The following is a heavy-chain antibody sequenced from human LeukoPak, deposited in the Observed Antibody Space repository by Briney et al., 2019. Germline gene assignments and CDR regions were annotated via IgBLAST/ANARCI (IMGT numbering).Heavy chain of an antibody. D-gene: IGHD3-22*01. V-gene: IGHV3-30*19. CDR1: GFSIRTYG. CDR3: ARRGPPDGNYGNWIDP. CDR2: IQNDGENE. Sequence: GRSLRLSCEASGFSIRTYGIHWVRQAPGKGLEWVATIQNDGENEYYADSVKGRFTISRDKSKNMLYLQMNSLRVDDTAIYYCARRGPPDGNYGNWIDPWGQGTLVTVSS. J-gene: IGHJ5*02.